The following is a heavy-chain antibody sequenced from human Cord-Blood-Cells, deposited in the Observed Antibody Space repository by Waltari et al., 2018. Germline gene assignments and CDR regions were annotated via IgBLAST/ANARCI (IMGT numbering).Heavy chain of an antibody. V-gene: IGHV2-70*04. CDR3: ARNPSPQYCGGDCYDY. CDR1: GFSLSTSGMR. D-gene: IGHD2-21*01. CDR2: IDWDDDK. Sequence: QVTLKESGPALVKPTQTLTLTCTFSGFSLSTSGMRVSWIRQPPGKALEWLARIDWDDDKFYSTSLKTRLTISKDTSKNQVVLTMTNMDPVDTATYYCARNPSPQYCGGDCYDYWGQGTLVTVSS. J-gene: IGHJ4*02.